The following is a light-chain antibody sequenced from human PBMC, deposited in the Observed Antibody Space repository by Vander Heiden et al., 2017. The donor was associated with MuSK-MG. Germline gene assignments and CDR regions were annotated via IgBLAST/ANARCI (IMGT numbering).Light chain of an antibody. Sequence: EVVMTQSPATQSVSPGERATLSCRASQSVSSNLAWYQQKPGQAPRLLIYGASTRATDNPDRFSGSGYGTEFTLTISSLQSEDFAVYYCQQYDKWPPLTFGGGTKVXIK. J-gene: IGKJ4*01. CDR3: QQYDKWPPLT. CDR2: GAS. CDR1: QSVSSN. V-gene: IGKV3-15*01.